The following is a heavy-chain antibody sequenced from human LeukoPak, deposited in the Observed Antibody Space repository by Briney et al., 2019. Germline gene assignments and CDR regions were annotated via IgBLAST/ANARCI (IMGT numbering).Heavy chain of an antibody. CDR1: GFSFDDYG. J-gene: IGHJ6*02. CDR3: ARAPYYYGMDV. Sequence: GGSLRLSCTASGFSFDDYGMSWVRQASGKGLEWVSGINWNGGSTGYADSVKGRFTISRDNAKKSLYLQMNSLRAEDTALYHCARAPYYYGMDVWGQGTTVTVSS. V-gene: IGHV3-20*01. CDR2: INWNGGST.